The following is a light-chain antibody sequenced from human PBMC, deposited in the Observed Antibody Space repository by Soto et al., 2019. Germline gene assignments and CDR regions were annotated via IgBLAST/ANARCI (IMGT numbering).Light chain of an antibody. Sequence: ELVLPQSPATLSLSPGETATLSCRASQFLSSYLAWYQQKPGQPPRLLLYDTSNRAAGIPARFSGSRSGTDFTLTISSLEPEDCAVYFCHQRNKFGQGTRLEIK. J-gene: IGKJ5*01. CDR3: HQRNK. CDR1: QFLSSY. CDR2: DTS. V-gene: IGKV3-11*01.